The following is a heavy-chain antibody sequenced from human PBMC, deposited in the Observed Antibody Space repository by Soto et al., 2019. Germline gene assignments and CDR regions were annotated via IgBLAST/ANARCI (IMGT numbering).Heavy chain of an antibody. Sequence: TSETMSLTCSVSCGSIRSSSCYWGWIGQPAGKVLEWIGSIYYSGSTYYHPSLKSRVTISVDTSKNQFSLKLSSVTAADTAVYYCARQETHYDILTGYDYYYYGMDVWGQGTTVTVSS. V-gene: IGHV4-39*01. CDR2: IYYSGST. CDR3: ARQETHYDILTGYDYYYYGMDV. CDR1: CGSIRSSSCY. J-gene: IGHJ6*02. D-gene: IGHD3-9*01.